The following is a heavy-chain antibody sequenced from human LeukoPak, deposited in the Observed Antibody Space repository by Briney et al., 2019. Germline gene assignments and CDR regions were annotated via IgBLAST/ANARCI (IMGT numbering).Heavy chain of an antibody. Sequence: PGGSLRLSCAASGFTFSTYALHWVRQAPGKGLEWVAAIKYDGTKTHYADSVKGRFTISRDNSKNTLYLQMNSLRAEDTAVYYCARDSSIRVVSHFQHWGQGTLVTVSS. V-gene: IGHV3-30-3*01. D-gene: IGHD2-15*01. CDR1: GFTFSTYA. J-gene: IGHJ1*01. CDR3: ARDSSIRVVSHFQH. CDR2: IKYDGTKT.